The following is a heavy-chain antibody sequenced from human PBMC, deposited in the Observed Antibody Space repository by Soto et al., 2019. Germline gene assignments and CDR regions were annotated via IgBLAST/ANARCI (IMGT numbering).Heavy chain of an antibody. V-gene: IGHV4-39*01. D-gene: IGHD3-9*01. CDR2: IYYSGST. Sequence: SETLSLTCTVSGGSISSYYWGWIRQPPGKGLEWIGSIYYSGSTYYNPSLKSRVTISVDTSKNQFSLKLSSVTAADTAVYYCASTVRYFDWLLSDFDYWGQGTLVTVSS. CDR1: GGSISSYY. CDR3: ASTVRYFDWLLSDFDY. J-gene: IGHJ4*02.